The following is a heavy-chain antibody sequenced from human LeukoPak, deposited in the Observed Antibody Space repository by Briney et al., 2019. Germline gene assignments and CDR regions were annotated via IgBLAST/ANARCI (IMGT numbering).Heavy chain of an antibody. CDR3: ARDRNGYYMDV. V-gene: IGHV3-20*04. J-gene: IGHJ6*03. CDR2: INWNGGST. D-gene: IGHD2-8*01. CDR1: RFTFDDYG. Sequence: GGSLRFSRAASRFTFDDYGMSWVRQAPRKGLEWVSGINWNGGSTGYADSVKGRFTISRDNAKNSLYLQMNSLRAEDTALYYCARDRNGYYMDVWGKGTTVTVSS.